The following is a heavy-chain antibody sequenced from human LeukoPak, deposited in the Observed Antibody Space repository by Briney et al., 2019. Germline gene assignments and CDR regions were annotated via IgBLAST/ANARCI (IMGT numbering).Heavy chain of an antibody. D-gene: IGHD3-10*01. CDR2: INPNSGGT. V-gene: IGHV1-2*02. CDR1: GYTFTGYY. CDR3: ARGPLWFGELVDY. Sequence: ASVKVSCKASGYTFTGYYMHWVRQAPGQGLEWMGWINPNSGGTNYAQKFQGRVTMIRDTSISTAYMELSRLRSDDTAVYYCARGPLWFGELVDYWGQGTLVTVSS. J-gene: IGHJ4*02.